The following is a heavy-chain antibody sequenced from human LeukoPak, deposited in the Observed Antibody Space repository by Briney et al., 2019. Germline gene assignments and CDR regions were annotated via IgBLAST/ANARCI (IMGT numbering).Heavy chain of an antibody. CDR2: MYFSGNT. CDR1: GGSIDNYY. D-gene: IGHD3-10*01. V-gene: IGHV4-59*08. J-gene: IGHJ3*01. CDR3: ARLTGRFGGTFNV. Sequence: SETLSLTCSLSGGSIDNYYWTWIRQPPGKGLERLGYMYFSGNTDYNPSLKGRVTISVDTSKNQYSLQLTSVTAADTAVYFCARLTGRFGGTFNVWGHGKMVTVSS.